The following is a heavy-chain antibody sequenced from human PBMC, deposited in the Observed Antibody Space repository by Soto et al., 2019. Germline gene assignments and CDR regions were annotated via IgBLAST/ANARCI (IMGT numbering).Heavy chain of an antibody. CDR2: IIPIVGTG. Sequence: QVQLVQSGAEVRKPGSSVTVSCKASGGTFSNYAISWVRQAPGQGLEWMGGIIPIVGTGSYAQKFQGRVTISADEPTTTAYMELSSLRFEDTAVYYCARVVILVPTASTHYYYHMDVWGPGTTVTVSS. J-gene: IGHJ6*02. V-gene: IGHV1-69*01. CDR1: GGTFSNYA. CDR3: ARVVILVPTASTHYYYHMDV. D-gene: IGHD2-2*01.